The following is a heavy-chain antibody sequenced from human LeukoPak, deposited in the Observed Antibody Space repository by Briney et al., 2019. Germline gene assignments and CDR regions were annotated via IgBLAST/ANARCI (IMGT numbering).Heavy chain of an antibody. Sequence: AASVKVSCKASGYTFTSFAIHWVRQAPGQRLEWMGWINAGNGNTKYSQKFQGRVTITRDTSASTAYMELSSLRSEDTAVYYCASWDSADAFDIWAKGQWSPSPQ. CDR1: GYTFTSFA. CDR3: ASWDSADAFDI. CDR2: INAGNGNT. J-gene: IGHJ3*02. V-gene: IGHV1-3*01. D-gene: IGHD1-26*01.